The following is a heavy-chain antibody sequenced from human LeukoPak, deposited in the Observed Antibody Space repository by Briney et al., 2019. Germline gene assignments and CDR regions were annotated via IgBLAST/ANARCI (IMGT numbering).Heavy chain of an antibody. D-gene: IGHD6-19*01. J-gene: IGHJ4*02. CDR1: GLTFSDYY. V-gene: IGHV3-11*01. CDR2: ISSSGSTI. CDR3: ARESVAGTFDY. Sequence: GGSLRLSCAASGLTFSDYYMSWIRQAPGQGLEWVSYISSSGSTIYYADSVKGRFTISRDNAKNSLYLQMNSLRAEDTAVYYCARESVAGTFDYWGQGTLVTVSS.